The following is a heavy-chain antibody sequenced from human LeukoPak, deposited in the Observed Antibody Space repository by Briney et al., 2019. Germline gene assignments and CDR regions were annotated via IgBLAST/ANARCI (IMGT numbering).Heavy chain of an antibody. CDR1: GGTFSSYA. CDR3: ARYWPPTPMIARVGCYYYGMDV. V-gene: IGHV1-69*04. J-gene: IGHJ6*02. Sequence: ASVKVSCKASGGTFSSYAISWVRQAPGQGLEWMGRILPILGIANYAQKFQGRVTITADKSTSTAYMELSSLRSEDTAVYYCARYWPPTPMIARVGCYYYGMDVWGQGTTVTVSS. CDR2: ILPILGIA. D-gene: IGHD3-22*01.